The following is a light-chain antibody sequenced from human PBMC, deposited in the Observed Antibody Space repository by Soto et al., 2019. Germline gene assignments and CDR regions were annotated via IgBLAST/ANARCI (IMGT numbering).Light chain of an antibody. J-gene: IGKJ1*01. CDR1: QSISSW. Sequence: DIQMTQSPSTLSASGGDRVTITCRASQSISSWLTWYQQKAGQAPKLLIYKASIVESGVPSRFSGSGSGTEFTLTISSLQPDDSATYYCQQYSYFATFGQGTRVEVK. V-gene: IGKV1-5*03. CDR3: QQYSYFAT. CDR2: KAS.